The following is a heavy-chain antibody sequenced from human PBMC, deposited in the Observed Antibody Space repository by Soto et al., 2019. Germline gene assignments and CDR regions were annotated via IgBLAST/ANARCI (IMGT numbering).Heavy chain of an antibody. Sequence: GASVKVSCKASGYTFTSYGISWVRQAPGQGLEWMGWISAYNGNTNYAQKLQGRVTMTTDTSTSTAYMELRSLRSDETAVYYCARAPPYCSGGSCYLLYYYYYYGMDVWGQGTTVTVSS. CDR1: GYTFTSYG. CDR3: ARAPPYCSGGSCYLLYYYYYYGMDV. J-gene: IGHJ6*02. V-gene: IGHV1-18*04. D-gene: IGHD2-15*01. CDR2: ISAYNGNT.